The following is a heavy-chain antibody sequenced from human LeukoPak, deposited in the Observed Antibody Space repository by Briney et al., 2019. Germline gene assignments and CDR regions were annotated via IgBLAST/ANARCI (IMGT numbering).Heavy chain of an antibody. CDR1: GYTFTGYY. Sequence: ASVTVSCKASGYTFTGYYMHWVRQATGQGLEWMGWMNPDSGNTGYAQKFQGRVTMTRNTSISTAYMELSSLRSEDTAVYYCARGSGSYYPLGYWGQGTLVTVSS. CDR2: MNPDSGNT. J-gene: IGHJ4*02. D-gene: IGHD3-10*01. V-gene: IGHV1-8*02. CDR3: ARGSGSYYPLGY.